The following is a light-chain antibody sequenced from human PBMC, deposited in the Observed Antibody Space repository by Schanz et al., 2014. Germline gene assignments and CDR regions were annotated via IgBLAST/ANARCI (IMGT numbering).Light chain of an antibody. V-gene: IGKV1-27*01. CDR1: QGISSY. CDR2: AAS. J-gene: IGKJ4*01. Sequence: DFQMTQSPSSLSASVGDRVTITCRASQGISSYLAWYQQKPGQVPRLLIYAASTLQSGVPSRFSGSGSGTEFTLTISSLQADDFATYYCQQYNSYLAVTFGGGTKVDIK. CDR3: QQYNSYLAVT.